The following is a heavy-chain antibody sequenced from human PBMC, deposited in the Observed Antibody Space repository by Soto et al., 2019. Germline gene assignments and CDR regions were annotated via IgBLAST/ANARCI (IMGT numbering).Heavy chain of an antibody. V-gene: IGHV1-18*01. D-gene: IGHD2-2*01. CDR3: ASEGYCSSTSCQSYYYYGVDV. Sequence: GASVKVSCKASGYSFTSYGISWVRQAPGQGLEWMGWISAYNGNTNYAQKLQGRVTMTTDTSTSTAYMELRSLRSDDTAVYYCASEGYCSSTSCQSYYYYGVDVWGQGTTVTVS. J-gene: IGHJ6*02. CDR1: GYSFTSYG. CDR2: ISAYNGNT.